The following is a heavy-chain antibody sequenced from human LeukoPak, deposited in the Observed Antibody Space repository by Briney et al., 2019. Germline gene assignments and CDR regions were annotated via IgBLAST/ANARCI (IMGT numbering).Heavy chain of an antibody. J-gene: IGHJ3*02. V-gene: IGHV1-46*01. CDR3: ARPTFDAFDI. CDR2: INPSGGST. Sequence: ASVKVSCKVSGYTLTELSMHWVRQAPGQGLEWMGIINPSGGSTSYAQKFQGRVTMTRDTSTSTVYMELSSLRSEDTAVYYCARPTFDAFDIWGQGTMVTVSS. CDR1: GYTLTELS.